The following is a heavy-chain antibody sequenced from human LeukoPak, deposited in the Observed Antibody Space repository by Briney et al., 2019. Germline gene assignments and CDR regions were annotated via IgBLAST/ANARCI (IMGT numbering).Heavy chain of an antibody. V-gene: IGHV3-48*03. D-gene: IGHD2-15*01. J-gene: IGHJ4*02. CDR1: GFTFTTYE. CDR2: ISSSGTTI. CDR3: ARDIAPIDY. Sequence: PGGSLRLSCAASGFTFTTYEMNWVRQAPGKGLEWVSYISSSGTTIYYADSVKGRFTISRDNAKNSLYLQMNSLRAEDTAVYYCARDIAPIDYWGQGTLVTVSS.